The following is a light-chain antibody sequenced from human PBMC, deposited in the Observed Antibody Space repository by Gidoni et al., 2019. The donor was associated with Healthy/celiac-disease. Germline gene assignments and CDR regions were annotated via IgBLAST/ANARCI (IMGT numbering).Light chain of an antibody. Sequence: DIQMTQSPSTLSAFVGDRVTITCRASQSISSWLAWYQQKPGKAPKLLIYDASSLESGVPSSFSGSGSGTEFTLTISSLQPDDFATYYCQQYNSYSPFTFGPXTKVDIK. V-gene: IGKV1-5*01. CDR2: DAS. J-gene: IGKJ3*01. CDR3: QQYNSYSPFT. CDR1: QSISSW.